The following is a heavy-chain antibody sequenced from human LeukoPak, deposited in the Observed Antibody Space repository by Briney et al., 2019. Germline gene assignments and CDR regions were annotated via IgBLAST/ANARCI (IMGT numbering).Heavy chain of an antibody. J-gene: IGHJ4*02. CDR1: GFTFSSYS. D-gene: IGHD1-1*01. V-gene: IGHV3-21*01. CDR3: ARDGGTWPTSLIDY. Sequence: ESGGSLRLSCAASGFTFSSYSMNWVRQAPGKGLEWVSSISSSSSYIYYADSVKGRFTISRDNAKNSLYLQMNSLRAEDTAVYYCARDGGTWPTSLIDYWGQGTLVTVSS. CDR2: ISSSSSYI.